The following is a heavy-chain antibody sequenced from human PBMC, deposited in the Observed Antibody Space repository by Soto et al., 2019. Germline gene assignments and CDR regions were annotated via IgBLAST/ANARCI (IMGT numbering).Heavy chain of an antibody. D-gene: IGHD6-13*01. Sequence: EVQLLESGGGLVQPEGSLRLSCAASGFSFSTYAMSWVRQAPGQGLEWVSGISGSGGTTYYADSVKGRFTISRDNSKNTLYLQVNSLRAEDTAVYYCAKDQAAAGTISRYFQHWGQGTLVTVSS. V-gene: IGHV3-23*01. CDR2: ISGSGGTT. CDR1: GFSFSTYA. J-gene: IGHJ1*01. CDR3: AKDQAAAGTISRYFQH.